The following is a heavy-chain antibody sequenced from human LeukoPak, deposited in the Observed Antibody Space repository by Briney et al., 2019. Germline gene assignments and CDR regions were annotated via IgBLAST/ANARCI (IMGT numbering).Heavy chain of an antibody. D-gene: IGHD4-17*01. J-gene: IGHJ4*02. CDR2: IYHSGST. V-gene: IGHV4-38-2*02. Sequence: SETLSLTCTVSGYSISSGYYWGWIRQPPGKGLEWIGSIYHSGSTYYNPSLKSRVTISVDTSKNQFSLKLSSVTAADTAVYYCARGLYGDYVFDYWGQGTLVTVSS. CDR1: GYSISSGYY. CDR3: ARGLYGDYVFDY.